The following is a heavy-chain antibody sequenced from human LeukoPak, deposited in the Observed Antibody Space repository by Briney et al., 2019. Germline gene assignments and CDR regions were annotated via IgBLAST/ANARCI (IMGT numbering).Heavy chain of an antibody. CDR2: MSSSGGTI. CDR3: ARGMTGRYFGHFDY. CDR1: GFSFSSYE. D-gene: IGHD3-9*01. V-gene: IGHV3-48*03. Sequence: GGSLRLSCAASGFSFSSYEMNWVRQAPGKGLEWVSYMSSSGGTIYYADSVKGRFTISRDNGKNSLYLQMNSLRAEDTAVYYCARGMTGRYFGHFDYWGQGTLVTVSS. J-gene: IGHJ4*02.